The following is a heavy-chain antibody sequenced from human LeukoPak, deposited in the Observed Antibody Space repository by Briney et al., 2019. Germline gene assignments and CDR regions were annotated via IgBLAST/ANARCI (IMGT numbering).Heavy chain of an antibody. V-gene: IGHV4-59*08. CDR1: GGSISSYH. CDR2: LYHSGST. CDR3: TSGPNFYYFDY. Sequence: SETLSLTCTVSGGSISSYHWSWIRQPPGKGLEYIGCLYHSGSTNYNPSLKSRVTTSVDTSKNQFSLNLNSVTAADTAVYYCTSGPNFYYFDYWGQGTLVTVSS. J-gene: IGHJ4*02. D-gene: IGHD3-3*01.